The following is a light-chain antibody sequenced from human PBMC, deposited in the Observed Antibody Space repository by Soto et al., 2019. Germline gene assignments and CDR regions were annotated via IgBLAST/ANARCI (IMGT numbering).Light chain of an antibody. CDR1: QSISSE. J-gene: IGKJ2*01. Sequence: EIVMTQSPATLSVSPGESATLSCGASQSISSELAWYQQKPGQPPRLLIYGASTRAPGVPARFTGSGSGTDFTLTISRLQSEDVAVYYCQQGDSSPLTFGQGTRLEI. CDR2: GAS. V-gene: IGKV3-15*01. CDR3: QQGDSSPLT.